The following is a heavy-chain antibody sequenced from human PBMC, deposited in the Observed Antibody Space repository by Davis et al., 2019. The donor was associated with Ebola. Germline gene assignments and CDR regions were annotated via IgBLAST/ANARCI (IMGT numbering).Heavy chain of an antibody. CDR3: ARDKGNWWFDY. V-gene: IGHV1-69*13. Sequence: AASVKVSCKTSGYIFTRYSIHWVRQAPGQGLEWMGGIIPIFGTANYAQKFQGRVTITADESTSTAYMELSSLRSEDTAVYYCARDKGNWWFDYWGQGTLVTVSS. CDR1: GYIFTRYS. D-gene: IGHD2-8*02. CDR2: IIPIFGTA. J-gene: IGHJ4*02.